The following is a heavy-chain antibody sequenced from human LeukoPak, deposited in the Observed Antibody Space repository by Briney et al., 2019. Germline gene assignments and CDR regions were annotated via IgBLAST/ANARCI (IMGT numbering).Heavy chain of an antibody. J-gene: IGHJ4*02. CDR2: ISSSGGST. CDR1: GFSFSTYV. Sequence: GGSLRLSCAASGFSFSTYVMTWVRQAPGKGLEWVSTISSSGGSTYYADSVKGRFTISRDNSKNTLYLQVNSLRAADTAVYYCAKVQEMATILPPFHYWGQGTLVTVSS. CDR3: AKVQEMATILPPFHY. D-gene: IGHD5-24*01. V-gene: IGHV3-23*01.